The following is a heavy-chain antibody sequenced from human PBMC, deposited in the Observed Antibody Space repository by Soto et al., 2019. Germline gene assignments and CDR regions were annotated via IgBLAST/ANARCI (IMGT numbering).Heavy chain of an antibody. Sequence: ASVKVSCKASGYTFTSYAMHWVRQAPGQRLEWMGWISTAHADIGYAQKFQGRVTMTKDTSTSTSFMELRSLRSDDTAIYYCARDLAYIREYWGQGTQVTVSS. D-gene: IGHD3-10*01. CDR1: GYTFTSYA. V-gene: IGHV1-3*04. J-gene: IGHJ4*02. CDR2: ISTAHADI. CDR3: ARDLAYIREY.